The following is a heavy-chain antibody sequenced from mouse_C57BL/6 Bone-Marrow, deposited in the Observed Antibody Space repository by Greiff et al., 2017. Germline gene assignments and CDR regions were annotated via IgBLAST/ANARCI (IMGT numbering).Heavy chain of an antibody. CDR1: GYTFTSYW. Sequence: VQLQQPEAELVKPGASVKLSCKASGYTFTSYWMHWVKQRPGQGLEWIGMIHPNSGSTNYNEKFKSKATLTVDKSSSTAYMQLSSLTSEDSAVYYCAREGRYAMDYWGQGTSVTVSS. CDR2: IHPNSGST. V-gene: IGHV1-64*01. J-gene: IGHJ4*01. CDR3: AREGRYAMDY.